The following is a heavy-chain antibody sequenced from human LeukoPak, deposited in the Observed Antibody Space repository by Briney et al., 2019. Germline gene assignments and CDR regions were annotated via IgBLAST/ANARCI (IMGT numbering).Heavy chain of an antibody. J-gene: IGHJ4*02. V-gene: IGHV3-23*01. CDR1: GFTFSSYA. D-gene: IGHD3-10*01. CDR2: ISGSGGST. Sequence: AGGSLRLSCAASGFTFSSYAMSWVRQAPGKGLEWVSTISGSGGSTYYADSVKGRFTISGDNSKNTLFLQMSSLRAEDTAVYYCAKAANYYGSGSYYNHFDYWGQGTLVTVSS. CDR3: AKAANYYGSGSYYNHFDY.